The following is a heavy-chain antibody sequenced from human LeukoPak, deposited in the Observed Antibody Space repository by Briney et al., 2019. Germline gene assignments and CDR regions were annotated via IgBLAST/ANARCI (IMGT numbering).Heavy chain of an antibody. V-gene: IGHV3-30*04. J-gene: IGHJ4*02. CDR3: ARGGYCNSPTCYPGDYFDY. CDR2: ISYDASNK. CDR1: GFTLASYA. Sequence: GGPLTLPCTASGFTLASYAMQWVRQAPGKGLVWVAVISYDASNKSYADSVNGRFTISRANSKNTLYLQMKSLRVEDTAGYYCARGGYCNSPTCYPGDYFDYWGQGTLVTVSS. D-gene: IGHD2-2*01.